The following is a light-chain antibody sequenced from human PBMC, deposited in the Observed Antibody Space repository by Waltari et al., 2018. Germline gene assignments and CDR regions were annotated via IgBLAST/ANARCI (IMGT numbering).Light chain of an antibody. CDR2: EDS. CDR3: QHFYSYPGG. Sequence: AIQLTQSPSSLSASVGDRVTMTCRASQAISRSVAWFQQKPGKVPKLLIFEDSDLEDWVPSRCSGSGGGTRFTLTISSLQPEDFATYYCQHFYSYPGGFGQGTRLEIK. CDR1: QAISRS. J-gene: IGKJ5*01. V-gene: IGKV1-13*02.